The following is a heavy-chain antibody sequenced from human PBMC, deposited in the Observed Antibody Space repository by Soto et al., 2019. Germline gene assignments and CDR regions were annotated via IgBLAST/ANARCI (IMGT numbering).Heavy chain of an antibody. CDR2: ISAYNGNT. Sequence: ASVKVSCKASGYTFTSYGISWVRQAPGQGLEWMGWISAYNGNTNYAQKLQGRVTMTTDTSTSTAYMELRSLRSDDTAVYCCAKAGGRGYSYGYFDYWGQGTLVTVSS. D-gene: IGHD5-18*01. CDR1: GYTFTSYG. CDR3: AKAGGRGYSYGYFDY. J-gene: IGHJ4*02. V-gene: IGHV1-18*01.